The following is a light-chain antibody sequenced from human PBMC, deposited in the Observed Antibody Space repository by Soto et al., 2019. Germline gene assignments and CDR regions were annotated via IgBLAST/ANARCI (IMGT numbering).Light chain of an antibody. CDR2: GAS. J-gene: IGKJ1*01. V-gene: IGKV3-15*01. CDR3: QQYNNSPGT. CDR1: QSVSSN. Sequence: EIVMTQSPATLSVSPGERATLSCRASQSVSSNLAWYQQKPGQAPRLLIYGASTRATGIPARFSGSGSGTKFTLTISSLQSEDFAVSYCQQYNNSPGTFGKGTKV.